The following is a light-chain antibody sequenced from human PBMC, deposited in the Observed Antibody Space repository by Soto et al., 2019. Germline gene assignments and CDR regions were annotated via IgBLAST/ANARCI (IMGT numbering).Light chain of an antibody. Sequence: EIVMTQSPATLSVSPGERATLSCRASQSVYSNLAWYQQKPGQAPRLLISGASTRTAGIPARFSGSGSGTEFTLTISSLQSEDFAVYYCQQYYHLLPTFGQGTKVEIK. J-gene: IGKJ1*01. V-gene: IGKV3-15*01. CDR3: QQYYHLLPT. CDR2: GAS. CDR1: QSVYSN.